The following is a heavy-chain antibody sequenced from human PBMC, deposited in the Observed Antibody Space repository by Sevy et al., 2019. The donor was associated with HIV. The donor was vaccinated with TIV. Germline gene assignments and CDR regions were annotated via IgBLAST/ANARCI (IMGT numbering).Heavy chain of an antibody. J-gene: IGHJ4*02. V-gene: IGHV3-7*01. D-gene: IGHD6-13*01. CDR2: ISQGGSEE. Sequence: GGSLRLSCAASGFTFSSSSMTWVRQAPGKGLESVVTISQGGSEEYYVDSVKGRFTISRDNAKNSLYLQMNSLSAVDTAVYFCARFVSLGYWGQGTLVTVSS. CDR3: ARFVSLGY. CDR1: GFTFSSSS.